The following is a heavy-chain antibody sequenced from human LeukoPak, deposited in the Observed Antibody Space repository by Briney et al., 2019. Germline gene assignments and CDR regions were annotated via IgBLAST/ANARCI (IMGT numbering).Heavy chain of an antibody. J-gene: IGHJ4*02. CDR1: GGSFSGYY. CDR3: ATSVDIVARGTVFDY. V-gene: IGHV4-39*01. D-gene: IGHD5-12*01. CDR2: IYYSGST. Sequence: PSETLSLTCAVYGGSFSGYYWGWIRQPPGKGLEWIGSIYYSGSTYYNPSLKSRVTISVDTSKNQFSLKLSSVTAADTAVYYCATSVDIVARGTVFDYWGQGTLVTVSS.